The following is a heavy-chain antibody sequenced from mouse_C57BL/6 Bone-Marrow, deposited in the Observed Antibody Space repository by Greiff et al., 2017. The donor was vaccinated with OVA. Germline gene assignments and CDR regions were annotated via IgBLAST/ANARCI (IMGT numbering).Heavy chain of an antibody. V-gene: IGHV1-78*01. D-gene: IGHD1-1*01. CDR3: AREGLYYYGSSYIFDV. J-gene: IGHJ1*03. CDR1: GYTFTDHT. CDR2: IYPRDGST. Sequence: VHLVESDAELVKPGASVKISCKVSGYTFTDHTIHWMKQRPEQGLEWIGYIYPRDGSTKYNEKFKGKATLTADKSSSTAYMQLNSLTSEDSAVYFCAREGLYYYGSSYIFDVWGTGTTVTVSS.